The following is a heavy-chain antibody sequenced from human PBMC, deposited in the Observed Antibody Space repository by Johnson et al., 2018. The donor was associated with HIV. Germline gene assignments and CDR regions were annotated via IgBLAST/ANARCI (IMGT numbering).Heavy chain of an antibody. CDR2: SRNKARSYTT. D-gene: IGHD3-3*01. CDR1: GFTFSDHF. CDR3: VRSDTWSIGLSRAFDS. V-gene: IGHV3-72*01. J-gene: IGHJ3*02. Sequence: VQLVESGGGLVQPGGSLRLSCAASGFTFSDHFMDWVRQAPGKGLEWVGRSRNKARSYTTEYAASVTGRFTVSRDESRNLFYLQMYSLTAEDTAIYYCVRSDTWSIGLSRAFDSWGQGTMVTVSS.